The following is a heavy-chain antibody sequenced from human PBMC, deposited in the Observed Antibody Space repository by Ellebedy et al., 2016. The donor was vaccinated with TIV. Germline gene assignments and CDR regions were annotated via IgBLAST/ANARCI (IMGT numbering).Heavy chain of an antibody. CDR2: IKEDGSQT. J-gene: IGHJ4*02. D-gene: IGHD5-18*01. V-gene: IGHV3-7*03. Sequence: GESLKISCATSGFTFSTYWMAWVRQAPGKGLEWVANIKEDGSQTYYVGSVKGRFTISRDNAKNSLYLQMNSLRADDTAVYYCAKDRTPGDGYWVFDNWGQGTLVSVSS. CDR3: AKDRTPGDGYWVFDN. CDR1: GFTFSTYW.